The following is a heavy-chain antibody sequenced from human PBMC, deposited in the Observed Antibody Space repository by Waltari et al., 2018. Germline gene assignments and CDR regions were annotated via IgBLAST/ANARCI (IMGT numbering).Heavy chain of an antibody. J-gene: IGHJ5*02. CDR1: GGSLSSHY. CDR2: IYYSGST. V-gene: IGHV4-59*11. D-gene: IGHD3-22*01. CDR3: ARDAYYDNPRGFDP. Sequence: QVQLHESGPGLVKPSETLSLTCTVSGGSLSSHYWSWIRQPPGKGLEWIGYIYYSGSTNYNPSLKSRVTISVDTSKNQFSLKLSSVTAADTAVYYCARDAYYDNPRGFDPWGQGTLVTVSS.